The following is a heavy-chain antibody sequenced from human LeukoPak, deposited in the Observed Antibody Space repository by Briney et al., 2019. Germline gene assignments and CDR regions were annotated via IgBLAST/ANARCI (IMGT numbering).Heavy chain of an antibody. Sequence: GGSLRLSCAASGFTFSSYSMNWVRQAPGKGLEWVSSISSSSRYIYYADPVKGRFTISRDNAKNSLYLQMNSLRVDDTAVYYCARSPPLPHWGQGTLVTVSS. CDR3: ARSPPLPH. V-gene: IGHV3-21*01. CDR2: ISSSSRYI. CDR1: GFTFSSYS. J-gene: IGHJ4*02.